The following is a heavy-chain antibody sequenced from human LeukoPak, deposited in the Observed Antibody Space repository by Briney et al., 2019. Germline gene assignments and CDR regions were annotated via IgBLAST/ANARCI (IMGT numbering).Heavy chain of an antibody. Sequence: PGGSLRLSCAASGITVSGNYMSGVRQAPGKGLEWISVLFSGGSTYYADSVKGRFIISRDNSKNTLYLQMNSLRAEGTAVYYCARGRGTYRNTFDIWGQGTMVTVSS. D-gene: IGHD1-14*01. J-gene: IGHJ3*02. V-gene: IGHV3-53*01. CDR1: GITVSGNY. CDR3: ARGRGTYRNTFDI. CDR2: LFSGGST.